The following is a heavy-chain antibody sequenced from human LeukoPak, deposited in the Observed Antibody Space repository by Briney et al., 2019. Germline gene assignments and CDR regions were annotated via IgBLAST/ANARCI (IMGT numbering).Heavy chain of an antibody. V-gene: IGHV3-9*01. CDR1: GFTFDDYA. D-gene: IGHD4-17*01. CDR3: AKDIYGDYAGCFDY. Sequence: GGSLRLSCAASGFTFDDYAMHWVRQAPGKGLEWVSGVSWNSGSIGYADSVKGRFTISRDNAKNSLYLQMNSLRAEDTALYYCAKDIYGDYAGCFDYWGQGTLVTVSS. J-gene: IGHJ4*02. CDR2: VSWNSGSI.